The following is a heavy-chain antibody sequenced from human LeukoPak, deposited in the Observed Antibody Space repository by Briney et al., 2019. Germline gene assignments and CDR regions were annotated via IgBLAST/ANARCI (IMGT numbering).Heavy chain of an antibody. CDR2: INLNSGGT. V-gene: IGHV1-2*02. J-gene: IGHJ4*02. Sequence: ASVKVSCKTSGYTFIVNYVHWVRKAPGQGLEWLGWINLNSGGTSNAQMLQGRVTLTRDTSINTAYMELRRLTSDDTAVYYCARDFIRGSSFAYRLLESWGQGTLVIVSS. D-gene: IGHD5-18*01. CDR1: GYTFIVNY. CDR3: ARDFIRGSSFAYRLLES.